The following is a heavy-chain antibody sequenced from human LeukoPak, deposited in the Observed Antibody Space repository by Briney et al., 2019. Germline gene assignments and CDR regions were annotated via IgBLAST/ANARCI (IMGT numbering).Heavy chain of an antibody. CDR1: GFTFSSYE. J-gene: IGHJ4*02. D-gene: IGHD3-3*01. V-gene: IGHV3-48*03. CDR2: ISSSGSTI. Sequence: GGSLRLSCAASGFTFSSYEMNWVRQAPGKGLEWVSYISSSGSTIYYADSVKGRFTISRDNSKNTLFLQMNSLRAEDTAIYYCARHGGQRPFDYWGQGTLVTVSS. CDR3: ARHGGQRPFDY.